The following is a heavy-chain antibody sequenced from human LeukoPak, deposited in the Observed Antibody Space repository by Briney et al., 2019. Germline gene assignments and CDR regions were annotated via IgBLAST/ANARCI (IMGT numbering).Heavy chain of an antibody. CDR3: AKDPHGH. CDR2: ISYDGSNK. V-gene: IGHV3-30*18. CDR1: GFAFSSYG. J-gene: IGHJ4*02. Sequence: GGSLRLSCAASGFAFSSYGMHWVRQAPGKGLEWVAVISYDGSNKYYADSVKGRFTISRDNSKNTLYLQMNSLRAEDTAVYYCAKDPHGHWGQGTLVTVSS.